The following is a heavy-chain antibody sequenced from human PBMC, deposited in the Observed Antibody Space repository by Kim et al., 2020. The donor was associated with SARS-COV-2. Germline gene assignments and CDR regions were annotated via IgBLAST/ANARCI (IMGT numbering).Heavy chain of an antibody. D-gene: IGHD5-18*01. Sequence: SVKGRFTIARDNAKNSLYLQMNSLRDEDTAVYYCASSIHSSYVSYGMDVWGQGTTVTVSS. J-gene: IGHJ6*02. CDR3: ASSIHSSYVSYGMDV. V-gene: IGHV3-48*02.